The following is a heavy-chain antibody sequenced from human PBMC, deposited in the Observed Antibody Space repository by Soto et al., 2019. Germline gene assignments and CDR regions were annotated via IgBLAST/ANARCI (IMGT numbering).Heavy chain of an antibody. D-gene: IGHD2-8*01. CDR1: GTSLSSYY. V-gene: IGHV4-59*01. J-gene: IGHJ4*02. CDR2: IHYGGTT. Sequence: SETLSLTCTVSGTSLSSYYWSWVRQPPGKGLEWIANIHYGGTTNYKPSLARRVPLSVDTSKNQFSLKMTSVTAADRAMYFCARYNSYAIDYWGRGTLVTVSS. CDR3: ARYNSYAIDY.